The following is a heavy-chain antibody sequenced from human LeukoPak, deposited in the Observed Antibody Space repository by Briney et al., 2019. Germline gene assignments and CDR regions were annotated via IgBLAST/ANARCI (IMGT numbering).Heavy chain of an antibody. V-gene: IGHV1-69*04. CDR3: ARDSVREQWLVPDNWFDP. J-gene: IGHJ5*02. CDR1: GGTFSSYT. D-gene: IGHD6-19*01. CDR2: IIPILGIA. Sequence: GASVKVSCKASGGTFSSYTISWVRQAPGQGLELMGRIIPILGIANYAQKFQGRVTITADKSTSTAYMELSSLRSEDTAVYYCARDSVREQWLVPDNWFDPWGQGTLVTVSS.